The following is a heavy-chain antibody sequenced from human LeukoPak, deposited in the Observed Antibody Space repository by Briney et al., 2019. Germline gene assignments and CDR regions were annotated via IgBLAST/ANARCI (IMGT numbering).Heavy chain of an antibody. CDR2: IYPGDSDT. Sequence: GESLKISCQGSGYSFPNYWIGWVRQMSGKGLEWMGIIYPGDSDTRYSPSFQGQVTISADKSISTAYLQWSSLKASDTAMYYCALTYSYGIYYFDYWGQGTLVTVSS. J-gene: IGHJ4*02. D-gene: IGHD5-18*01. V-gene: IGHV5-51*01. CDR3: ALTYSYGIYYFDY. CDR1: GYSFPNYW.